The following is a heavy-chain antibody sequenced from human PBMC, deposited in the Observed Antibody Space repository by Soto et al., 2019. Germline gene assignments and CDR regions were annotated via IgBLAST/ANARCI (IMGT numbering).Heavy chain of an antibody. CDR2: IYSGGST. CDR3: ARDPWAADY. D-gene: IGHD3-16*01. CDR1: GFTVSTKY. V-gene: IGHV3-66*01. Sequence: EVQLVESGGGLVQPGGSLRLSCAASGFTVSTKYMSWVRQAPGKGLEWVSVIYSGGSTFYADSVRGRFTISRDNSKNTVNLQIDSLRGGDTAVYYCARDPWAADYWGQGTLVTVPP. J-gene: IGHJ4*02.